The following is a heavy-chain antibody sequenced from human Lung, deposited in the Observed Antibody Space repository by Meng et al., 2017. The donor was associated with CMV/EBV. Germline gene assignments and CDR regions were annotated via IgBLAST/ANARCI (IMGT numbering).Heavy chain of an antibody. V-gene: IGHV3-11*01. J-gene: IGHJ4*02. CDR3: ARDRCGGDCCLHDY. CDR2: ISSSGSTI. CDR1: GFTFSDYY. Sequence: GGSLRLSCAASGFTFSDYYMSWIRQAPGKGLEWVSYISSSGSTIYYADSVKGRFTISRDNTKNSLYLQMNSLRAEDTAVYYSARDRCGGDCCLHDYWGQGTXVTVYS. D-gene: IGHD2-21*01.